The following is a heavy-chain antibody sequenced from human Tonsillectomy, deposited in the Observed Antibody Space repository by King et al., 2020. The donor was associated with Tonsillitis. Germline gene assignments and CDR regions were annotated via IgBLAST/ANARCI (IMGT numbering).Heavy chain of an antibody. CDR3: ARSGYSSGYQDF. Sequence: QLQESGPGLVKPSQTLSLTCTVSDASISGGSYYWSWIRQPAGKGLGWIGRISTSGNTNYNPSFKSRVTISIDTSKTQFSLMLSSVTVADTAVYYCARSGYSSGYQDFWGQGTLVTVSS. CDR2: ISTSGNT. D-gene: IGHD6-19*01. J-gene: IGHJ4*02. CDR1: DASISGGSYY. V-gene: IGHV4-61*02.